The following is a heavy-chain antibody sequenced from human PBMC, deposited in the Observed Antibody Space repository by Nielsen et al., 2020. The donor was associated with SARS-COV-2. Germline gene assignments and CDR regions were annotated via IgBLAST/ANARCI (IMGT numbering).Heavy chain of an antibody. J-gene: IGHJ4*02. CDR2: INSDESST. CDR3: ARDHSSGALGY. Sequence: VRQMPGKGLVWVSRINSDESSTSYADSVKGRFTISRDNSKNTLYLQMNSLRAEDTAVYYCARDHSSGALGYWGQGTLVTVSS. V-gene: IGHV3-74*01. D-gene: IGHD6-19*01.